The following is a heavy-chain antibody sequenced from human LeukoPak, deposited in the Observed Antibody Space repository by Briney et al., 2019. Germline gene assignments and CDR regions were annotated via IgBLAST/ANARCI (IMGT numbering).Heavy chain of an antibody. CDR2: IYYSGST. Sequence: PSETLSLTCTVSGGSISSYYWSWIRQPPGKGLEWIGYIYYSGSTYYNPSLKSRVTISVDTSKNQFSLKLSSVAAADTAVYYCARAGGQGTDYWGQGTMVTVSS. J-gene: IGHJ4*02. V-gene: IGHV4-59*08. CDR3: ARAGGQGTDY. CDR1: GGSISSYY.